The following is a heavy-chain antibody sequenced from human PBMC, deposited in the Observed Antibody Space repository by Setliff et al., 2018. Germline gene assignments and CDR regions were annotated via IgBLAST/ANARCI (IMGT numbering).Heavy chain of an antibody. CDR2: IYHTGRT. CDR1: GGSISSSNW. J-gene: IGHJ6*02. Sequence: SETLSLTCDVSGGSISSSNWWSWVRQSPEKGLEWIGEIYHTGRTSYNPSFRSRVTISVDKSNNQFSLKLSSVTAADTAVYYCARDLGGWSGYPDYGMDVWGQGTTVTVSS. CDR3: ARDLGGWSGYPDYGMDV. D-gene: IGHD3-3*01. V-gene: IGHV4-4*02.